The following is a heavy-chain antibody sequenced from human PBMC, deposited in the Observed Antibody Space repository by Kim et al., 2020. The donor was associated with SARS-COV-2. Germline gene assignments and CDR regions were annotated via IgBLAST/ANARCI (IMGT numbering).Heavy chain of an antibody. CDR3: ARDAALAAAGTSYAFDI. CDR1: GGTFSSYA. V-gene: IGHV1-69*13. Sequence: SVKVSCKASGGTFSSYAISWVRQAPGQGLEWMGGIIPIFGTANYAQKFQGRVTITADESTSTAYMELSSLRSEDTAVYYCARDAALAAAGTSYAFDIWAQGTMVTVSS. CDR2: IIPIFGTA. J-gene: IGHJ3*02. D-gene: IGHD6-13*01.